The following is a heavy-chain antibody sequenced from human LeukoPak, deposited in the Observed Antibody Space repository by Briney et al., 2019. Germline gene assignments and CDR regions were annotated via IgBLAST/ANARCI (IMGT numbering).Heavy chain of an antibody. Sequence: GESLRLSCAASGFTFSDYTMNWVRQAPGKGLEWVSYISSSSGTIYYADPAKGRFTISRDNAKNSLYLQMNSLRAEDTAVYYCASRSALVDTTTYWGQGTLVTVSS. D-gene: IGHD5-12*01. CDR3: ASRSALVDTTTY. V-gene: IGHV3-48*01. CDR2: ISSSSGTI. J-gene: IGHJ4*02. CDR1: GFTFSDYT.